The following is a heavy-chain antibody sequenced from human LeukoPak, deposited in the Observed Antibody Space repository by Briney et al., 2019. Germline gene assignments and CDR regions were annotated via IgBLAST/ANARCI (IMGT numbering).Heavy chain of an antibody. D-gene: IGHD3-22*01. CDR2: MNPNTGRT. CDR3: ARLSQTPDYYSNGGYYYLGY. Sequence: GASVTVSCTASRYTFTSYDINWVREAAGQGLEWMGWMNPNTGRTGFAQKFQGRLTMTRDTSISTAYMELSSLRSEDTAVYYCARLSQTPDYYSNGGYYYLGYWGQGTPVTVSS. J-gene: IGHJ4*02. V-gene: IGHV1-8*01. CDR1: RYTFTSYD.